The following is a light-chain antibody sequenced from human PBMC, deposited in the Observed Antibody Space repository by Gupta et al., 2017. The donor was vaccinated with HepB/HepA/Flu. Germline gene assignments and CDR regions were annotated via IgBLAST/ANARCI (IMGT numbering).Light chain of an antibody. V-gene: IGLV2-14*01. CDR3: SSYRSSSTPVGV. CDR1: SSDVGGYNY. J-gene: IGLJ1*01. Sequence: QSALTQPASVSGSPGQSNTIACTGPSSDVGGYNYVSWYQQHPGKAPKFMIYDVSNRPSGVSNRFSGSKSGNTASLTIPGLQAEDEADYYCSSYRSSSTPVGVFATGTKVTVL. CDR2: DVS.